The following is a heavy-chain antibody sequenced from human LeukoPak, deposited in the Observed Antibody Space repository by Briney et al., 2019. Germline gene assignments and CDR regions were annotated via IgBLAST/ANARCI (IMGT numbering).Heavy chain of an antibody. J-gene: IGHJ3*02. D-gene: IGHD3-10*01. Sequence: PSETLSLTCTVSGGSISSSSYYWGWIRQPPGKGLEWIGSIYYSGSTYYNPSLKSRVTISVDTSKNQFSLKLSSVTAADTAVYYCAREGLLWFGELLSPDAFDIWGQGTMVTVSS. V-gene: IGHV4-39*07. CDR3: AREGLLWFGELLSPDAFDI. CDR2: IYYSGST. CDR1: GGSISSSSYY.